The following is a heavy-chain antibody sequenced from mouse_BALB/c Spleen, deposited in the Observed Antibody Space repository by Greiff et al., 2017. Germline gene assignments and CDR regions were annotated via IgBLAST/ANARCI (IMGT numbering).Heavy chain of an antibody. V-gene: IGHV5-6-4*01. D-gene: IGHD4-1*01. CDR3: TRGDWDDYAMDY. CDR2: ISSGGSYT. CDR1: GFTFSSYT. J-gene: IGHJ4*01. Sequence: DVHLVESGGGLVKPGGSLKLSCAASGFTFSSYTMSWVRQTPEKRLEWVATISSGGSYTYYPDSVKGRFTISRDNAKNTLYLQMSSLKSEDTAMYYCTRGDWDDYAMDYWGQGTSVTVSS.